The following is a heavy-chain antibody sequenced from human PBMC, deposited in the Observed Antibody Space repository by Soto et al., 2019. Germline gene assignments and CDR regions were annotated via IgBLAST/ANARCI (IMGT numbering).Heavy chain of an antibody. J-gene: IGHJ6*02. V-gene: IGHV4-30-4*01. CDR1: GGSISSGDYY. CDR2: IYYSGST. CDR3: ARAAPVVTDV. D-gene: IGHD5-18*01. Sequence: QVQLQESGPGLVKPSQTLSLTCTVSGGSISSGDYYWSWIRQPPGKGLEWIGYIYYSGSTYYNPSPXGXVXIXXDTSKNQSSLKLSSVTAADTAVYYCARAAPVVTDVWGQGTTVTVSS.